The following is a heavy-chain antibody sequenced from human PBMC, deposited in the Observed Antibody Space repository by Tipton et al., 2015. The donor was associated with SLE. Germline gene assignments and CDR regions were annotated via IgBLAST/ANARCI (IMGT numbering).Heavy chain of an antibody. CDR1: GGSISSGDYY. J-gene: IGHJ5*02. CDR3: AGGMRHLSRLFQLNWFDP. CDR2: IYYSGST. V-gene: IGHV4-61*08. D-gene: IGHD2-2*01. Sequence: TLSPTCTVSGGSISSGDYYWSWIRQPPGKGLEWIGYIYYSGSTNYNPSLKSRVTISVDTSKNQFSLKLSSVSAADTAVYYCAGGMRHLSRLFQLNWFDPWGQGTLVTVSS.